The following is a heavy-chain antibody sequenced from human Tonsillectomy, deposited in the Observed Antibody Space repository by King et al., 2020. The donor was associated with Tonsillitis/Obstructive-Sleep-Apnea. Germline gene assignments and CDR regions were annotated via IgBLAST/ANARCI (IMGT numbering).Heavy chain of an antibody. CDR2: INQSGST. J-gene: IGHJ4*02. CDR1: GGSISGHY. Sequence: VQLQQWGAGLLKPPETLSLSCGVYGGSISGHYWSWIRQPPGKGLEWIGEINQSGSTNYNPSLKSRVTMSVDTSKNQLSLKVSSVTAADTAVYYCARGDYGDSNYFDYWGQGTLVTVSS. V-gene: IGHV4-34*01. CDR3: ARGDYGDSNYFDY. D-gene: IGHD4-17*01.